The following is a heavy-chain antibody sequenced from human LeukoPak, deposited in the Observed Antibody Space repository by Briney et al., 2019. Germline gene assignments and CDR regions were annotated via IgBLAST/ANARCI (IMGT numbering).Heavy chain of an antibody. CDR1: GGTFSSYA. J-gene: IGHJ6*02. CDR2: IIPILGIA. D-gene: IGHD1-26*01. CDR3: ARDGGIVGVRDGMDV. V-gene: IGHV1-69*04. Sequence: SVTVSCTASGGTFSSYAISWVRQAPGQGLEWMGRIIPILGIANYAQKFQGRVTITADKSTSTAYMELSSLRSEDTAVYYCARDGGIVGVRDGMDVWGQGTTVTVSS.